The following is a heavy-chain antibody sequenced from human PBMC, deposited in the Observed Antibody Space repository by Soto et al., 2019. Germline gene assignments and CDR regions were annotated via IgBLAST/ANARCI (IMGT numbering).Heavy chain of an antibody. Sequence: PSETLSLTCSVSGVPLYSYFWSWVRQPPGKGLEWIGYVYYGGSSNYNPSLKSRVTFSVDTSKNQVSLNLRSVTAADTAVYYFAKADRKWLDLWGQGILVTVSS. CDR1: GVPLYSYF. CDR2: VYYGGSS. V-gene: IGHV4-59*01. J-gene: IGHJ5*02. CDR3: AKADRKWLDL.